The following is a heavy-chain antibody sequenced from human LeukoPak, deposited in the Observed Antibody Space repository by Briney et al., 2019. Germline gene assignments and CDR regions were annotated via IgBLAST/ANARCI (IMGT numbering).Heavy chain of an antibody. CDR1: GGSISSYF. V-gene: IGHV4-59*08. CDR2: IYYTGST. CDR3: ARLFNWDGRWHSDY. Sequence: SETLSLTCTVSGGSISSYFWSWIRQPPGKGLEWIGYIYYTGSTNYNPSLKSRVTISVDTSKHQFSLKLSSVTAADTAVYYCARLFNWDGRWHSDYWGQGTLVAVSS. J-gene: IGHJ4*02. D-gene: IGHD1-1*01.